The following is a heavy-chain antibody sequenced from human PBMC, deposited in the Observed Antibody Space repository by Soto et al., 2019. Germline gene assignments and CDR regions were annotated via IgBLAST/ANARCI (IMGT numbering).Heavy chain of an antibody. CDR1: GASIYNGGYF. CDR3: ARGSTTEKVDS. V-gene: IGHV4-30-4*01. CDR2: IHTRGSP. J-gene: IGHJ4*02. D-gene: IGHD4-17*01. Sequence: QVQLQESGPGLVRPSQTLSLTCSVSGASIYNGGYFWSWIRQSPGKGLEWIGHIHTRGSPSNTPSLKSRVTISADTSANQFSLKLTSVTAADTAVYYWARGSTTEKVDSWGQGTLVTVSS.